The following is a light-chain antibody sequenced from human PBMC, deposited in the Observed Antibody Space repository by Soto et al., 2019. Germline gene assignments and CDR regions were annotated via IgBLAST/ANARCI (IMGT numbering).Light chain of an antibody. CDR2: GNS. CDR3: QSYDSSLSGPVV. J-gene: IGLJ2*01. CDR1: SSNIGAGYD. V-gene: IGLV1-40*01. Sequence: QSVLTQPPSVSGAPGQRVTISCTGSSSNIGAGYDVHWYQQLPGTAPKLLIYGNSNQPSGVPERFSGSKSGTSASLAITGLQAEDEADYYCQSYDSSLSGPVVFGGCTQLTVL.